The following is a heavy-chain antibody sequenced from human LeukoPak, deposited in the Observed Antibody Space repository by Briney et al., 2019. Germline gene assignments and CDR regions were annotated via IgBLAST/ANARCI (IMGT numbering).Heavy chain of an antibody. V-gene: IGHV3-11*01. Sequence: GGSLRLSCAASGFTFNDYYMSWIRPAPGKGPGGVSYISSSSSIVYYADSVKGRFTISRDNAKNSPYLQMNSQRAEDTAVYYCASGSQGSGSYYNPFDYWGQGSLVTVSS. J-gene: IGHJ4*02. CDR3: ASGSQGSGSYYNPFDY. CDR2: ISSSSSIV. CDR1: GFTFNDYY. D-gene: IGHD3-10*01.